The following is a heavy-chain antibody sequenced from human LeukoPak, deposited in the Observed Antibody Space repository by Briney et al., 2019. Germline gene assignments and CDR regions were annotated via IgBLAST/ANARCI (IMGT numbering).Heavy chain of an antibody. CDR3: AKDEGSKYYYDSSGYLGLYFDY. J-gene: IGHJ4*02. Sequence: GGSLRLSCAASGFTFSSYAMSWVRQAPGKGLEWVSAISGSGGSTYYADSVKGRFTISRDNSKNTLYQQMNSLRAEDTAVYYCAKDEGSKYYYDSSGYLGLYFDYWGQGTLVTVSS. D-gene: IGHD3-22*01. CDR2: ISGSGGST. CDR1: GFTFSSYA. V-gene: IGHV3-23*01.